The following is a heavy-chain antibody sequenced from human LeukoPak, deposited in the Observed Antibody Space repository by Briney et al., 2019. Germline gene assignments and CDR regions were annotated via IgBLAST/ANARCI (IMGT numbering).Heavy chain of an antibody. J-gene: IGHJ4*02. Sequence: GGSLRLSCAASGFTFSSYGMSWVRQAPGKGLEWVSAISGSGGSTYYADSVKGRFTISRDNSKNTLYLQMNSLRAEDTAVYYCAKSQFQFGELYDYWGQGTLVTVSS. V-gene: IGHV3-23*01. CDR2: ISGSGGST. CDR3: AKSQFQFGELYDY. D-gene: IGHD3-10*01. CDR1: GFTFSSYG.